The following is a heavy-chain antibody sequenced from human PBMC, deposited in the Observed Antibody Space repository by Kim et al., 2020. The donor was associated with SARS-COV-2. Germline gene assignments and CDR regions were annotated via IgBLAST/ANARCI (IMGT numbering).Heavy chain of an antibody. J-gene: IGHJ4*02. Sequence: QKFQGRVTMTRDTSTSTVYMELSSLRSEDTAVYYCARYRIVATIEAGFDYWGQGTLVTVSS. CDR3: ARYRIVATIEAGFDY. D-gene: IGHD5-12*01. V-gene: IGHV1-46*01.